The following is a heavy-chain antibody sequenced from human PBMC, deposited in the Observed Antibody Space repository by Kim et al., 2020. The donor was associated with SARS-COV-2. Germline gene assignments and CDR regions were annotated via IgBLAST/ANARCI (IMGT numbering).Heavy chain of an antibody. CDR3: AKAHGPSEDIVLMVYAEEPLWYFDL. CDR1: GFTFSSYA. CDR2: ISGSGGST. Sequence: GGSLRLSCAASGFTFSSYAMSWVRQAPGKGLEWVSAISGSGGSTYYADSVKGRFTISRDNSKNTLYLQMNSLRAEDTAVYYCAKAHGPSEDIVLMVYAEEPLWYFDLWGRGTLVTVSS. V-gene: IGHV3-23*01. J-gene: IGHJ2*01. D-gene: IGHD2-8*01.